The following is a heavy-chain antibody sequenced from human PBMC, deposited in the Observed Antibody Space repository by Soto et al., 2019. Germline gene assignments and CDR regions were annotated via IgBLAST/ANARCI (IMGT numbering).Heavy chain of an antibody. D-gene: IGHD3-22*01. CDR1: GFAFSTSV. J-gene: IGHJ4*02. CDR3: AREQFEDGRGHYDH. CDR2: ISYNGNKK. V-gene: IGHV3-30*03. Sequence: QVQLVESGGGVVQPGGSLRLSCAASGFAFSTSVIHWVRQAPGKGLEWMAHISYNGNKKHYADSVKGRFPVSRDISESTLYLQMNSLRAEDTAVYYCAREQFEDGRGHYDHWGQGTLVSVSS.